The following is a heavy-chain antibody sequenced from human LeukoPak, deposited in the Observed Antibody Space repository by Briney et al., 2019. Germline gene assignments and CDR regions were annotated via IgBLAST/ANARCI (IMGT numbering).Heavy chain of an antibody. J-gene: IGHJ4*02. Sequence: LTGGSLRLSCAASGFTFSSYAMTWVRQAPGKGLEWVSDISENGNTYYADSVKGRFTVSRDNSKNTVHLQMNNLRAEDTAVYFCAKPFGTGGDWGQGTLVIVSS. D-gene: IGHD1-1*01. CDR1: GFTFSSYA. CDR3: AKPFGTGGD. CDR2: ISENGNT. V-gene: IGHV3-23*01.